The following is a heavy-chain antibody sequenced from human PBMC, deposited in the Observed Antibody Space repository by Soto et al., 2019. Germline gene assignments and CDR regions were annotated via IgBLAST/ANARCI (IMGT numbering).Heavy chain of an antibody. CDR2: FYYSGST. CDR1: GGSISIYY. CDR3: AKGGYSGYLDY. Sequence: SETLSLTCTVSGGSISIYYWSWIRQPPGKGLEWIGYFYYSGSTNYNPSLKSRVTISADTSKNQFSLRLSSVTAADTAVYYCAKGGYSGYLDYWGQGTLGTVS. D-gene: IGHD5-12*01. J-gene: IGHJ4*02. V-gene: IGHV4-59*01.